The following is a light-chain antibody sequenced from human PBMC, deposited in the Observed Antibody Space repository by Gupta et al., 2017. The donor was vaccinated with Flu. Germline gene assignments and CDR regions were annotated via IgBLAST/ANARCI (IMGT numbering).Light chain of an antibody. J-gene: IGLJ1*01. V-gene: IGLV2-23*01. CDR1: SSDVGSYNL. Sequence: QSALTQPASVSGSPGQSITISCTGTSSDVGSYNLVSWYQQHPGKAPKLMIYEGSKRPSGVSNRFSGSKSGNTASLTXSXLQAEDXADYYCCSYAGSSTYVFGTGTKVTVL. CDR3: CSYAGSSTYV. CDR2: EGS.